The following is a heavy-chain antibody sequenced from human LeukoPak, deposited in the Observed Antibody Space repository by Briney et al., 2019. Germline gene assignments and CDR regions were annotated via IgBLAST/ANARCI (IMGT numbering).Heavy chain of an antibody. CDR1: GFTFSGYS. D-gene: IGHD1-26*01. CDR3: ARGPTNLGGDP. V-gene: IGHV3-7*01. J-gene: IGHJ5*02. CDR2: IKKDGSEQ. Sequence: PGGSLRLSCAASGFTFSGYSMSWIRQAPGKGLEWVADIKKDGSEQYYGDSVKGRFTISRDNAKNAVYLQMNSLRVEDTAVYYCARGPTNLGGDPWGQGTLVTVSS.